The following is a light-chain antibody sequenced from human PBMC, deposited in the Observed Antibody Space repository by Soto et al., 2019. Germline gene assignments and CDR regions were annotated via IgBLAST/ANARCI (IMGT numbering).Light chain of an antibody. Sequence: QAVVTQEPSLTVSPGGTVTLTCASSTGAVTSGDYPNWFQQKPGQAPRALIYSTSNKDSWTPARFSGSLLGGKAALTLSGVQPEDESEYYCLLYYGGAVVFGGGTKLTVL. V-gene: IGLV7-43*01. CDR1: TGAVTSGDY. CDR2: STS. J-gene: IGLJ2*01. CDR3: LLYYGGAVV.